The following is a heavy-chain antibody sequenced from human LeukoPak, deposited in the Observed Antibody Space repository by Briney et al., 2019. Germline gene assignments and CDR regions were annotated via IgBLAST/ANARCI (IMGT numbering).Heavy chain of an antibody. CDR2: ISGSGGST. J-gene: IGHJ4*02. CDR1: GFTFSSYA. V-gene: IGHV3-23*01. D-gene: IGHD6-13*01. Sequence: GGSLRLSCAASGFTFSSYAMSWVRQAPGKGLEWVSAISGSGGSTYYADSVKGRFTISRDTSKNTLFLQMNSLRAEDTAVYYCARGQPGVAAAGNLDYWGQGTLVTVSS. CDR3: ARGQPGVAAAGNLDY.